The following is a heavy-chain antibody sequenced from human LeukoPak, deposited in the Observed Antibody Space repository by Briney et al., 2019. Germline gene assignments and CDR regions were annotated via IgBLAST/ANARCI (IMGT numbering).Heavy chain of an antibody. Sequence: ASVKVSCKASGYTFTSYGISWVRQAPGQGLEWMGWVSAYNGNTNYAQKLQGRVTMTTDTSTSTAYMELRSLRSDDTAVYYCARDSPQSYSGSPKDNYWGQGTLVTVSS. CDR1: GYTFTSYG. CDR2: VSAYNGNT. J-gene: IGHJ4*02. D-gene: IGHD1-26*01. V-gene: IGHV1-18*01. CDR3: ARDSPQSYSGSPKDNY.